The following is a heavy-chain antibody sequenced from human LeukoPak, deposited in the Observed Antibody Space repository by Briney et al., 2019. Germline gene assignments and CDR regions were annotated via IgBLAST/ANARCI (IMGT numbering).Heavy chain of an antibody. CDR1: GFTFSSYG. Sequence: GGSLRLSCAASGFTFSSYGMHWVRQAPGKGLEGVAVIWYDGSNKYYADSVKGRFTISRDNSKNTLYLQMNSLRAEDTAVYYCARTAYGSGSFDNWFDPWGQGTLVTVSS. J-gene: IGHJ5*02. CDR2: IWYDGSNK. V-gene: IGHV3-33*01. CDR3: ARTAYGSGSFDNWFDP. D-gene: IGHD3-10*01.